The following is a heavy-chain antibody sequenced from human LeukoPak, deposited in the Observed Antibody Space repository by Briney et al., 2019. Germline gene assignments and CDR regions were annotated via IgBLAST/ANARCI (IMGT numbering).Heavy chain of an antibody. V-gene: IGHV4-59*08. J-gene: IGHJ4*02. D-gene: IGHD6-6*01. CDR1: GGSISSYY. CDR2: IYYSGST. Sequence: PSETLSLTCTVSGGSISSYYWSWIRQPPGKGLEWIGYIYYSGSTNYNPSLKSRVTKSVDTSKNQFSLKLSSVTAADTAVYYCATMSIAAGNDYWGQGTLVTVSS. CDR3: ATMSIAAGNDY.